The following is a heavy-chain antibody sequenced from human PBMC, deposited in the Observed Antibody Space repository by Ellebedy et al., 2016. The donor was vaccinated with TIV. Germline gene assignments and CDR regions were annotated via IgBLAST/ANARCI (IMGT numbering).Heavy chain of an antibody. CDR2: ISYSGDLM. D-gene: IGHD6-19*01. V-gene: IGHV3-21*04. CDR1: GFTFSSYW. Sequence: PGGSLRLSCAASGFTFSSYWMHWVRQAPGKGLVWVSYISYSGDLMYYADSVKCRFTTSRDNAENSLYLQMNSLRAEDTAVYYCARLGVIAVAGASDYWGQGTLVIVSS. CDR3: ARLGVIAVAGASDY. J-gene: IGHJ4*02.